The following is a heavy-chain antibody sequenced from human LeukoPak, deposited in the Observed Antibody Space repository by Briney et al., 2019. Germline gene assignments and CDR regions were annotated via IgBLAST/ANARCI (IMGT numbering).Heavy chain of an antibody. CDR1: GFTVSSDY. Sequence: GGSLRLSCAASGFTVSSDYMSWVRQAPGKGLEWVSIIYSGGDTYYADSVKGRFTISRDNSKNTLYLQMNSLRAEDTAVYYCARDSGYSYGYEDYWGQGTLVTVSS. CDR2: IYSGGDT. J-gene: IGHJ4*02. V-gene: IGHV3-66*02. CDR3: ARDSGYSYGYEDY. D-gene: IGHD5-18*01.